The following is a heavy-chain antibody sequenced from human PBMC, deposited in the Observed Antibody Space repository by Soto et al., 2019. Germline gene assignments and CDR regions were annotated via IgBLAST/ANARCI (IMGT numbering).Heavy chain of an antibody. CDR2: IIPIFGTA. J-gene: IGHJ4*02. Sequence: SVKVSCKASGGTLSSYAISWVRQAPGQGLEWMGGIIPIFGTANYAQKFQGRVTITADESTSTAYMELSSLRSEDTAVYYCAREYYYGSGSLQPPFDYWGQGTLVTVSS. CDR3: AREYYYGSGSLQPPFDY. D-gene: IGHD3-10*01. CDR1: GGTLSSYA. V-gene: IGHV1-69*13.